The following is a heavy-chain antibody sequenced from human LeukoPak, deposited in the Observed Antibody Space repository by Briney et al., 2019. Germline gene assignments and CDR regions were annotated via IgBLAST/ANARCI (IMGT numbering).Heavy chain of an antibody. D-gene: IGHD3-10*01. CDR1: GFTFSSYG. CDR2: ISYDGSNK. V-gene: IGHV3-30*18. Sequence: GGSLRLSCAASGFTFSSYGMHWVRQAPAKGLDWLAVISYDGSNKYYADSVKGRFTISRDNSQNTLYLQMNRLRAEDTAVYSCAKDRGTSGSEGGIDYWGQGTLVTVSS. J-gene: IGHJ4*02. CDR3: AKDRGTSGSEGGIDY.